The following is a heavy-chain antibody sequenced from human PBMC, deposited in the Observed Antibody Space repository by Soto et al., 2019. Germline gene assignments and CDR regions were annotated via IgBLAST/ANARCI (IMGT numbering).Heavy chain of an antibody. CDR3: AKSPDINYYYYALDV. CDR1: GFTFSSYG. J-gene: IGHJ6*02. Sequence: QVQLLESGGGVVQPGRSLRLSCAASGFTFSSYGMHWVRQAPGKGLERVAVISYDGSNKYYADYVKVRFTISRDNSKNSLYLHMNRLRAEDTDVYYCAKSPDINYYYYALDVWGQGTTVTVSS. V-gene: IGHV3-30*18. CDR2: ISYDGSNK.